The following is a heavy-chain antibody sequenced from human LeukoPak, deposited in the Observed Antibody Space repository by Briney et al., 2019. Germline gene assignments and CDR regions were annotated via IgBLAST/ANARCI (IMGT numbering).Heavy chain of an antibody. CDR1: GFTFSSYS. Sequence: GGSLRLSCAASGFTFSSYSMNWVRQAPGKGLEWVSSISSSSSYIYYADSVEGRFTISRDNAKNSLYLQMNSLRAEDTAVYYCARASPVGGSYYDYWGQGTLVTVSS. CDR2: ISSSSSYI. D-gene: IGHD1-26*01. J-gene: IGHJ4*02. CDR3: ARASPVGGSYYDY. V-gene: IGHV3-21*01.